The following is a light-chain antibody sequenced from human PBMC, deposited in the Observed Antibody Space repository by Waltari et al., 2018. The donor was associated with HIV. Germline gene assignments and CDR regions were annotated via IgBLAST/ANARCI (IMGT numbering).Light chain of an antibody. CDR3: QSYGDNAVI. J-gene: IGLJ2*01. V-gene: IGLV6-57*04. CDR2: EDN. CDR1: SGSIAINF. Sequence: NFMLTQPYSVSESPGKTVTISCTRSSGSIAINFVPWYQQRPGSAPPPVIYEDNQRPSGVPDRFSGSIDRSSNSASLTISGLETEDEADYYCQSYGDNAVIFGGGTKVTVL.